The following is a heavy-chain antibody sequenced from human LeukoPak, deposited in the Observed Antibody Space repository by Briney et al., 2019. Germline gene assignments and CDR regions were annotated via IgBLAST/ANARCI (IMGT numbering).Heavy chain of an antibody. CDR3: ARDAPRGWFDP. Sequence: SETLSLTRTVSGGSISSYYWSWLRQPPGKGLEWIGYIYYSGSTNYNPSLKSRVTISVDTSKNQFSLKLSSVTAADTAVYYCARDAPRGWFDPWGQGTLVTVSS. V-gene: IGHV4-59*01. CDR2: IYYSGST. CDR1: GGSISSYY. J-gene: IGHJ5*02.